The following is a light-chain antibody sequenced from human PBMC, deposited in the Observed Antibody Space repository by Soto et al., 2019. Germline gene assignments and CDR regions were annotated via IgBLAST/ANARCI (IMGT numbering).Light chain of an antibody. CDR1: QSISNTY. V-gene: IGKV3-20*01. J-gene: IGKJ1*01. CDR2: GAS. CDR3: QQFGSSPPWT. Sequence: EISLTQSPGTRCLSAGERAIPSRTGSQSISNTYLAWYQQKPGQPPRLLIYGASSRPTGIPDRFSGSGSGTDFTLTITRLEPEDFAVYYCQQFGSSPPWTFGQGTKVDIK.